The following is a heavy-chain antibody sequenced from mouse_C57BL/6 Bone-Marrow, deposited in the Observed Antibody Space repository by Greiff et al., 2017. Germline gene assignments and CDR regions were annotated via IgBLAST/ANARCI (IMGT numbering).Heavy chain of an antibody. CDR1: GYTFTSYW. CDR3: ERIDGKGY. V-gene: IGHV1-59*01. CDR2: IDPSDSYT. J-gene: IGHJ2*01. D-gene: IGHD1-1*01. Sequence: VQLQQPGAELVRPGTSVKLSCKASGYTFTSYWMHWVKQRPGQGLEWIGVIDPSDSYTNYNQKFKGKTTLTVDTSSSTTYMQVSSLTSEDAAVYYCERIDGKGYWGQGTTLTVSS.